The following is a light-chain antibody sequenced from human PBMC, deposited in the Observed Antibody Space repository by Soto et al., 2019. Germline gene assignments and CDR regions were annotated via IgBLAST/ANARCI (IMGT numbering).Light chain of an antibody. CDR1: QDINNF. V-gene: IGKV1-33*01. CDR2: DTF. J-gene: IGKJ4*01. Sequence: DIRMTQSPSSLSASVGDRITITGQASQDINNFLNWYQQKPGKAPRLLIYDTFKVEGGVPSRFSGTGSGTDFTFTISSLQPEEMAKYYCQQYENLPPTFGGGTKVEIK. CDR3: QQYENLPPT.